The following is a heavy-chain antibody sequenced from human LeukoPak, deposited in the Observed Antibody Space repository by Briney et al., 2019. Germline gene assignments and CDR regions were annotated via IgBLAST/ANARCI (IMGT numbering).Heavy chain of an antibody. D-gene: IGHD6-19*01. V-gene: IGHV3-33*01. CDR2: IWFDGSNI. CDR1: GFNFRSYG. J-gene: IGHJ4*02. CDR3: ARDSLPMAVTGPFDH. Sequence: PGRALRLSCAASGFNFRSYGMHWVRQAPGKGLEWVTSIWFDGSNIHYADSVKGRVIISRDNSKSALYLQMNSLRAEDTAIYYCARDSLPMAVTGPFDHWGQGALVTVSS.